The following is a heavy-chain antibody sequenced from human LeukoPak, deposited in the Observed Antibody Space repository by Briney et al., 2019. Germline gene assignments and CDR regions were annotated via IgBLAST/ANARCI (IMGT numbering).Heavy chain of an antibody. CDR1: GFSFSSYN. CDR3: AKFRPRGYSPDY. Sequence: PGGSLRLSCAASGFSFSSYNMNWVRLTPGKGLEWVSSLSSSSSYIYYADSVKGRFTISRDNAKKSLYLQMNSLRAEDTAVYYCAKFRPRGYSPDYWGQGTLVTVSS. D-gene: IGHD5-18*01. CDR2: LSSSSSYI. V-gene: IGHV3-21*04. J-gene: IGHJ4*02.